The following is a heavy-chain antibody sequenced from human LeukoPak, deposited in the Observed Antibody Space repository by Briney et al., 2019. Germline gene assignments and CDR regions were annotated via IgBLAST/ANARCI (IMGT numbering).Heavy chain of an antibody. J-gene: IGHJ4*02. CDR1: GGTFRTFA. CDR3: ARRVRYYYGSGSYYEYYFDY. V-gene: IGHV1-69*13. Sequence: SVKVSCKASGGTFRTFAISWVRQAPGQGLEWMGGIIPIFGIPDSAQKFQGRLTITADESTTTAYMELRSLRSDDTAVYYCARRVRYYYGSGSYYEYYFDYWGQGTLVTVSS. D-gene: IGHD3-10*01. CDR2: IIPIFGIP.